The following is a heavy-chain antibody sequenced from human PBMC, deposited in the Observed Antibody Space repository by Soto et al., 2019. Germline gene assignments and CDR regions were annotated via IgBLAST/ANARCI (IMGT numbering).Heavy chain of an antibody. CDR1: GGTFSSYT. J-gene: IGHJ4*02. V-gene: IGHV1-69*02. CDR3: ALDLVVPAAPHGY. D-gene: IGHD2-2*01. CDR2: IIPILGIA. Sequence: ASVKVSCKASGGTFSSYTISWVRQAPGQGLEWMGRIIPILGIANYAQKFQGRVTITADKSTSTAYMELSSLRSEDTAVYYCALDLVVPAAPHGYWGQGTLVTVSS.